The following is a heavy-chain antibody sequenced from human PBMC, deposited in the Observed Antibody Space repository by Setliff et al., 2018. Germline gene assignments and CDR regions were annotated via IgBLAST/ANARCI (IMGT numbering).Heavy chain of an antibody. D-gene: IGHD6-6*01. CDR3: ARMAVRVASRPSSPLDYYYYMDL. J-gene: IGHJ6*03. CDR2: IYTKGSI. Sequence: KPSETLSLTCSVAGGSVTDFFWHWIRRSPGKGLEWIGYIYTKGSINYNPSLRSRVTMSVDRSRNQFSLTLRSVTAADTAVYYCARMAVRVASRPSSPLDYYYYMDLWGKGATVTVSS. V-gene: IGHV4-4*08. CDR1: GGSVTDFF.